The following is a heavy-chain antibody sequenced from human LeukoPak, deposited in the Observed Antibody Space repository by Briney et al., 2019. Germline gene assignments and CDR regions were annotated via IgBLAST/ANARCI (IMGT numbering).Heavy chain of an antibody. CDR2: VNDSGRT. CDR3: ARDRDTGRVARTDFNY. Sequence: LETLSLTCAVYIDSFTNYYWNWIRQTPGKGLEWIGEVNDSGRTNINPCHRSRVILSVETSKNQFSITLTSVTAEDTAVNSCARDRDTGRVARTDFNYWSQRWLVTVSS. V-gene: IGHV4-34*01. CDR1: IDSFTNYY. D-gene: IGHD5-12*01. J-gene: IGHJ4*01.